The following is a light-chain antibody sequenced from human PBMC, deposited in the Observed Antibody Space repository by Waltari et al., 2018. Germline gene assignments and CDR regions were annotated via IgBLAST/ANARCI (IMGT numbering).Light chain of an antibody. CDR3: SSYTSSSSYV. CDR1: SSDVGGSNY. V-gene: IGLV2-14*03. J-gene: IGLJ1*01. Sequence: QSALTQPASVSGSPGQSITISCTGTSSDVGGSNYVPWYHQHPGKAPKLIIYDVNKRPSGASNRFSGSKSGDTASLTISGLQAEDEADYYCSSYTSSSSYVFGTGTKVTVL. CDR2: DVN.